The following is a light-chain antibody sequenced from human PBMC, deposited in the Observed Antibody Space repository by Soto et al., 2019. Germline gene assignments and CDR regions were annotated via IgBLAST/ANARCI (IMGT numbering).Light chain of an antibody. CDR2: RNN. J-gene: IGLJ1*01. CDR3: AAWDGSLKGYV. V-gene: IGLV1-44*01. CDR1: SSNIGSNT. Sequence: QAAVTQPPSTSGTPGQRVTISCSGSSSNIGSNTVNWYQQLPGTAPKLLIYRNNQRPSGVPDRFSGSKSGTSASLAISGLQSEDEADYYCAAWDGSLKGYVFATGTKLTVL.